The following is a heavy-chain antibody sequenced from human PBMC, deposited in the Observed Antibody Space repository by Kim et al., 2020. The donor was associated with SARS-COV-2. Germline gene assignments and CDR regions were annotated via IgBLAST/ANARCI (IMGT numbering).Heavy chain of an antibody. Sequence: SETLSLTCTVSGGSISSYYWSWIRQPAGKGLEWIGRIYTSGSTNYNPSLKSRVTMSVDTSKNQFSLKLSSVTAADTAVYYCARDRSIVVVPAASYGMDVCGQGTTVTVSS. CDR2: IYTSGST. V-gene: IGHV4-4*07. D-gene: IGHD2-2*01. J-gene: IGHJ6*02. CDR1: GGSISSYY. CDR3: ARDRSIVVVPAASYGMDV.